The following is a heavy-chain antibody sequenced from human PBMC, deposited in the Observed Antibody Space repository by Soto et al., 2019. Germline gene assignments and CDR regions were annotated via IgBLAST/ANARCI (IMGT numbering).Heavy chain of an antibody. J-gene: IGHJ3*02. V-gene: IGHV3-66*01. CDR3: ARERCSGGSCFAFDI. D-gene: IGHD2-15*01. CDR2: IYSGGST. CDR1: GFTVSSNY. Sequence: PGGSLRLSCAAFGFTVSSNYMSWVRQAPGKGLEWVSVIYSGGSTYYADSVKGRFTISRDNSKNTLYLQMNSLRAEDTAVYYCARERCSGGSCFAFDIWGQGTMVTVSS.